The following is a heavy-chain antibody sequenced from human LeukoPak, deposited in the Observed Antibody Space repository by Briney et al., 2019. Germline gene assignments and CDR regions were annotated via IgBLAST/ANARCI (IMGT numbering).Heavy chain of an antibody. D-gene: IGHD2-21*01. CDR3: ARADRLHGGPYLIGP. CDR2: INPSSGGT. V-gene: IGHV1-2*02. CDR1: GYSFTDYY. J-gene: IGHJ5*02. Sequence: ASVKISCKTSGYSFTDYYMHWVRQAPGQGLEWMGWINPSSGGTSSAQKFQGRVTMTRNTSITTVYMEVRWLTSDDTAVYYCARADRLHGGPYLIGPWGQGTLVTVSS.